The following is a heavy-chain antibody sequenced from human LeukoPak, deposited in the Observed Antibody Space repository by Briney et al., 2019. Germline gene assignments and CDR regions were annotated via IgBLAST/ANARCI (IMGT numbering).Heavy chain of an antibody. D-gene: IGHD3-22*01. Sequence: SVKVSCKASGGTFSSYAISWVRQAPGQGLEWMGGIIPIFGTANYAQKFQGRVTITADESTSTAYMELSSLRSEDTAVYYCAKGRYYYDRAARNDYWGQGTLVTVSS. CDR2: IIPIFGTA. CDR1: GGTFSSYA. J-gene: IGHJ4*02. CDR3: AKGRYYYDRAARNDY. V-gene: IGHV1-69*13.